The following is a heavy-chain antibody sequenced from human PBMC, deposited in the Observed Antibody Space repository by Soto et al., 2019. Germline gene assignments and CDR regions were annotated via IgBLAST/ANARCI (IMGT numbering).Heavy chain of an antibody. CDR1: GGSFSTYA. CDR2: IIPIFGTP. Sequence: GASVKVSCKASGGSFSTYAISWVRQAPGQGLEWMGGIIPIFGTPNYAQKFQGRVTITADRSTSTAYLELNSPRSEDTAVYYCAAPRTDGYKVPDPSTYYYYGLDVWGQGTTVTVSS. D-gene: IGHD2-8*01. CDR3: AAPRTDGYKVPDPSTYYYYGLDV. J-gene: IGHJ6*02. V-gene: IGHV1-69*06.